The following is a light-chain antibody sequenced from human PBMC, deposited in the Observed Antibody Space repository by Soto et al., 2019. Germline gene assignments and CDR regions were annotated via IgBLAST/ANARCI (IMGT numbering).Light chain of an antibody. V-gene: IGLV2-8*01. CDR3: SSYAGINSSV. CDR1: SSDVGGYNY. CDR2: EVS. J-gene: IGLJ1*01. Sequence: QSALTQPPSASGSPGQSVTISCTGTSSDVGGYNYVSWYQQHPGKAPKLMIYEVSKRPSGVPDRFSGSKSGNTASLTVSGLQAEYDADYYCSSYAGINSSVFGTGTKVTVL.